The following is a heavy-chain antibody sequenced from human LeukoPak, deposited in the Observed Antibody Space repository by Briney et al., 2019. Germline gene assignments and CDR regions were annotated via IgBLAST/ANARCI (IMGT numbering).Heavy chain of an antibody. CDR2: IIPIFGTA. CDR3: ARPGVVTAHAFDI. J-gene: IGHJ3*02. Sequence: SVKVSCKASAGTFSSYAISWVRQAPGQGLEWMGRIIPIFGTANYAQKFQGRVTITTDESTSTAYMELSSLRSEDTAVYYCARPGVVTAHAFDIWGQGTMVTVSS. V-gene: IGHV1-69*05. D-gene: IGHD4-23*01. CDR1: AGTFSSYA.